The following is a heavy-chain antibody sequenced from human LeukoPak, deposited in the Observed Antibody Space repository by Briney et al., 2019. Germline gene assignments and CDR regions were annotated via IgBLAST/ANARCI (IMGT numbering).Heavy chain of an antibody. D-gene: IGHD5-12*01. Sequence: TGGSLRLSCAASGFTFSDYYMSWIRQPPGKGLEWIGEINHSGSTNYNPSLKSRVTISVDTSKNQFSLKLSSVTAADTAVYYCARGKWLRPSPYYFDYWGQGTLVTVSS. CDR3: ARGKWLRPSPYYFDY. J-gene: IGHJ4*02. V-gene: IGHV4-34*01. CDR2: INHSGST. CDR1: GFTFSDYY.